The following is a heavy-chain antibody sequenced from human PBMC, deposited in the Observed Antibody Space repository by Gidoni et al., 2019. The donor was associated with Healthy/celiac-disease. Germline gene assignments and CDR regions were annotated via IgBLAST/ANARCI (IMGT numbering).Heavy chain of an antibody. D-gene: IGHD1-26*01. Sequence: EVQLLESGVGLVQPGGSLRLSCSASGFTFTSYAMSWVRQAPGKVLEWVLAISDSGGSTYYADSVKGRFTISRDNSKNTLYLQMNSLRAEDTAVYYCAKLPEGQWEHLFDYWGQGTLVTVSS. J-gene: IGHJ4*02. CDR2: ISDSGGST. CDR3: AKLPEGQWEHLFDY. V-gene: IGHV3-23*01. CDR1: GFTFTSYA.